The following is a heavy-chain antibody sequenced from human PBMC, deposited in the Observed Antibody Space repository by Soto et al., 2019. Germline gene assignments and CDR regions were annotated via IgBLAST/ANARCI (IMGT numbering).Heavy chain of an antibody. CDR2: ISGSGDST. J-gene: IGHJ4*02. D-gene: IGHD6-19*01. CDR3: ARYSSGWYVFDY. V-gene: IGHV3-23*01. CDR1: GFTFSSSA. Sequence: GGSLRLSCAASGFTFSSSAMSWVRQAPGKGLEWVSTISGSGDSTYYADSVKGRFTISRDNSKNTLFLQMNSLRAEDTAMYYCARYSSGWYVFDYWGQGTLVTVSS.